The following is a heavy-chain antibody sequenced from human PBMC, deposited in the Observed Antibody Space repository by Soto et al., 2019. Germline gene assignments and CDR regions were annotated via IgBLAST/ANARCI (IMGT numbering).Heavy chain of an antibody. J-gene: IGHJ4*02. CDR3: AKDRPPYQIVVVVATDY. D-gene: IGHD2-15*01. V-gene: IGHV3-30*18. Sequence: SLRLSCAASGFTFSSYGMHWVRQAPGNGLEWVAVISYDGINKYYADSVKGRFTISRDNSKNTLYLQMNSRRAEDTAVYYCAKDRPPYQIVVVVATDYWGQGKLVTVSS. CDR2: ISYDGINK. CDR1: GFTFSSYG.